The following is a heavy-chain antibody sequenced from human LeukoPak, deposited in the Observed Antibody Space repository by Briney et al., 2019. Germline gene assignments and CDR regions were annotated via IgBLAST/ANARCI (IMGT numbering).Heavy chain of an antibody. CDR2: ISWNSGSI. D-gene: IGHD4-17*01. CDR1: GFTFDDYA. Sequence: PGGSLRLSCAASGFTFDDYAMHWVRHAPGKGLEWVSGISWNSGSIGYADSVKGRFTISRDNAKNSLYLQMNSLRAEDTALYYCAKSGGYGDYVTYYFDYWGQGTLVTVSS. J-gene: IGHJ4*02. CDR3: AKSGGYGDYVTYYFDY. V-gene: IGHV3-9*01.